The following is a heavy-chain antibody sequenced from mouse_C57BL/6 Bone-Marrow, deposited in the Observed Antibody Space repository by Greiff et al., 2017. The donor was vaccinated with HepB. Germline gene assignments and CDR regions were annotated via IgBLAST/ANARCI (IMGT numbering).Heavy chain of an antibody. V-gene: IGHV5-16*01. J-gene: IGHJ2*01. CDR3: ARGIRYYGSSYYFDY. D-gene: IGHD1-1*01. Sequence: EVQLVESEGGLVQPGSSMKLSCTASGFTFSDYYMAWVRQVPEKGLEWVANINYDGSSTYYLDSLKSRFIISRDNAKNILYLQMSSLKSEDTATYYCARGIRYYGSSYYFDYWGQGTTLTVSS. CDR2: INYDGSST. CDR1: GFTFSDYY.